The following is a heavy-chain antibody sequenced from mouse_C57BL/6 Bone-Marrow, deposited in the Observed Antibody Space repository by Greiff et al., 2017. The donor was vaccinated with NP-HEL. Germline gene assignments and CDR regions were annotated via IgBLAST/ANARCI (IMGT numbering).Heavy chain of an antibody. Sequence: EVQRVESGAELVRPGASVKLSCTASGFNIKDDYMHWVKQRPEQGLEWIGWIDPENGDTEYASKFQGKATITADTSSNTAYLQLSSLTSEDTAVYYCTTRITTVVATGYYFDYWGQGTTLTVSS. CDR2: IDPENGDT. J-gene: IGHJ2*01. V-gene: IGHV14-4*01. D-gene: IGHD1-1*01. CDR3: TTRITTVVATGYYFDY. CDR1: GFNIKDDY.